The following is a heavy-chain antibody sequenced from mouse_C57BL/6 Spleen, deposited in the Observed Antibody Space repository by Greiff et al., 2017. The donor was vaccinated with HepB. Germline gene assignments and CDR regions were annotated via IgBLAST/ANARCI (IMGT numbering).Heavy chain of an antibody. D-gene: IGHD3-2*02. CDR1: GYTFTSYW. V-gene: IGHV1-50*01. CDR3: ARLGDSSGLAWFAY. Sequence: VKLQQPGAELVKPGASVKLSCKASGYTFTSYWMQWVKQRPGQGLEWIGEIDPSDSYTNYNQKFKGKATLTVDTSSSTAYMQLSSLTSEDSAVYYCARLGDSSGLAWFAYWGQGTLVTVSA. J-gene: IGHJ3*01. CDR2: IDPSDSYT.